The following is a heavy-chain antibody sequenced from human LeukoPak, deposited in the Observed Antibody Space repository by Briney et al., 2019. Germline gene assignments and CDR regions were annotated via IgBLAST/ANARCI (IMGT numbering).Heavy chain of an antibody. Sequence: ASVKVSCKVSGYTLTELSMHWVRQAPGTGLEWRGGFDPEDGETIYAQEFQGRVTMTEDTSTDTAYMELSSLRSEDTAVYYCATIGEIAVDSEGMSDYWGQGTLVTVSS. V-gene: IGHV1-24*01. CDR2: FDPEDGET. D-gene: IGHD6-19*01. CDR3: ATIGEIAVDSEGMSDY. J-gene: IGHJ4*02. CDR1: GYTLTELS.